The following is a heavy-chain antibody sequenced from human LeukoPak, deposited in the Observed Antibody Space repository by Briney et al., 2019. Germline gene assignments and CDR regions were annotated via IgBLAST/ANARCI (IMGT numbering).Heavy chain of an antibody. Sequence: PGGSLRLSCAASGFTFSSYAMHWVRQAPGKGLEWVAVISYDGSNKYYADSVKGRFTISRDNSKNTLYLQMNSLRAEDTAVYYCARETTVLTPLVKQDYWGQGTLVTVSS. CDR1: GFTFSSYA. CDR3: ARETTVLTPLVKQDY. CDR2: ISYDGSNK. D-gene: IGHD4-17*01. V-gene: IGHV3-30-3*01. J-gene: IGHJ4*02.